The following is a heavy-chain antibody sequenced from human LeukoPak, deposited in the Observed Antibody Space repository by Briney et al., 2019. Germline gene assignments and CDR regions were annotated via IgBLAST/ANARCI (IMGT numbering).Heavy chain of an antibody. D-gene: IGHD5-18*01. CDR3: AIHTAMVFPYYYGMDV. CDR1: GYTFTGYC. J-gene: IGHJ6*02. Sequence: ASVKVSCKASGYTFTGYCMHWVRQAPGQGLEGMGWINPNSGGTNYAQKFQGRVTMTRDTSIRTAYMELSRLRSDDTAVYYCAIHTAMVFPYYYGMDVWGQGTTVTVSS. CDR2: INPNSGGT. V-gene: IGHV1-2*02.